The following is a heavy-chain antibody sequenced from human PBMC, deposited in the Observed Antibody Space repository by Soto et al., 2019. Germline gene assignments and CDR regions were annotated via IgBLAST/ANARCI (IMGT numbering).Heavy chain of an antibody. CDR2: IYYSGST. CDR1: GGSISSSSYY. D-gene: IGHD4-17*01. J-gene: IGHJ4*02. V-gene: IGHV4-39*01. CDR3: ARPNNTVTTSSRLDY. Sequence: SETLSLTCTVSGGSISSSSYYWGWIRQPPGKGLEWIGSIYYSGSTYYNPSLKSRVTISVDTSKNQFSLELSSVTAADTAVHYCARPNNTVTTSSRLDYWGQGTLVTVSS.